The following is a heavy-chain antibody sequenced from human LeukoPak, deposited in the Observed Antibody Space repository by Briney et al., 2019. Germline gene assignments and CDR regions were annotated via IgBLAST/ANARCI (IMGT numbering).Heavy chain of an antibody. CDR3: ARDGGSSGWYWWTPGKLSD. D-gene: IGHD6-19*01. J-gene: IGHJ4*02. CDR1: GFTFSSYS. CDR2: ISSSSSYI. V-gene: IGHV3-21*01. Sequence: GGSLRLSCAASGFTFSSYSMNWVRQAPGKGLEWVSSISSSSSYIYYADSVKGRFTISRDNAKNSLYLQMNSLRAEDTAVYYCARDGGSSGWYWWTPGKLSDWGQGTLVTVSS.